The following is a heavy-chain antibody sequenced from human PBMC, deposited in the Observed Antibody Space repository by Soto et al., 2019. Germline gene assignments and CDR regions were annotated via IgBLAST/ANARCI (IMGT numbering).Heavy chain of an antibody. V-gene: IGHV4-30-2*01. CDR1: GASIISGDYA. CDR2: IYNSGGS. D-gene: IGHD3-16*01. CDR3: ARGDKNNDYYFDH. Sequence: QLQLQESGSGLVKPSQTLSLTCVVSGASIISGDYAWNWVRQPAGKGLEWLGYIYNSGGSYYNPSLKSRVTISLDRSKNHFSLRLDSVTAADTALYFCARGDKNNDYYFDHWGQGTLVTVTS. J-gene: IGHJ4*02.